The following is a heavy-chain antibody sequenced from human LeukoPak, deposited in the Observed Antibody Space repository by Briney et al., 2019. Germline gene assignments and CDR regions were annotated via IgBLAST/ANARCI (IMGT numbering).Heavy chain of an antibody. CDR3: ARDLMETSPWTTEGFDP. CDR1: GFTFSSYS. V-gene: IGHV3-48*01. D-gene: IGHD3/OR15-3a*01. Sequence: PGGSLRLSCAASGFTFSSYSMNWVRQAPGKGLEWVSYISSSSSTIYYADSVEGRFTISRDNAKNSLYLQMNSLRAEDTAVYYCARDLMETSPWTTEGFDPWGQGTLVTVSS. CDR2: ISSSSSTI. J-gene: IGHJ5*02.